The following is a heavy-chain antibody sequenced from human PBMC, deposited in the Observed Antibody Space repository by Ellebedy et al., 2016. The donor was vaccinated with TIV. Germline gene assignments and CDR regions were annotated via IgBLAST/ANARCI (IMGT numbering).Heavy chain of an antibody. CDR3: ARHTDYALDY. CDR2: IKQDGSEK. V-gene: IGHV3-7*01. CDR1: RFSFSSYA. D-gene: IGHD4-17*01. Sequence: PGGSLRLSCTASRFSFSSYAMTRVRQAPGKGLECVANIKQDGSEKSYVDSVKGRFTISRDNAKNSLHLQMNGLRAEDTAVYYCARHTDYALDYWGQGALVTVSS. J-gene: IGHJ4*02.